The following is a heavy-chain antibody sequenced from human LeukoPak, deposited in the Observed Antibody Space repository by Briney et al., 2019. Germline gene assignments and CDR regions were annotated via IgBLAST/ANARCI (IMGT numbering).Heavy chain of an antibody. V-gene: IGHV4-39*01. J-gene: IGHJ4*02. CDR2: IYYSGST. Sequence: SETLSLTCTVSGGPISSSSYYWGWIRQPPGKGLEWIGSIYYSGSTYYNPSLKSRVTMSVDTSKNQFSLKLSSVTAADTAVYYCARTVATTVTTGYWGQGTLVTVSS. CDR3: ARTVATTVTTGY. CDR1: GGPISSSSYY. D-gene: IGHD4-17*01.